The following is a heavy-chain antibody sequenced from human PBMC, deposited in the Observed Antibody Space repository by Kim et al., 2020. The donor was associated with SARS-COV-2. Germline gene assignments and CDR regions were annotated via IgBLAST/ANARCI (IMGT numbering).Heavy chain of an antibody. V-gene: IGHV1-3*01. Sequence: ASVKVSCKASGYTFTSYAMHWVRQAPGQRLEWMGWINAGNGNTKYSQKFQGRVTITRDTSASTAYMELSSLRSEDTAVYYCARFPLIGSGYHYYYYYGMDVWGQGTTVTVSS. CDR1: GYTFTSYA. CDR2: INAGNGNT. J-gene: IGHJ6*02. D-gene: IGHD3-9*01. CDR3: ARFPLIGSGYHYYYYYGMDV.